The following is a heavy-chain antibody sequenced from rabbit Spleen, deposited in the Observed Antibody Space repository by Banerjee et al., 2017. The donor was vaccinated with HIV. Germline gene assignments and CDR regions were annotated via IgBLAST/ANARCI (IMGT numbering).Heavy chain of an antibody. V-gene: IGHV1S45*01. CDR1: GVSLNDKDV. Sequence: QEELEESGGGLVKPEGSLTLTCKASGVSLNDKDVMCWVRQAPGKGLEWIACIDTSDGDTDYANWPKGRFTISKASSTTVTLKMTSLTAADTATYFCASDIYGHGGFSLWGPGTLVTVS. J-gene: IGHJ4*01. CDR2: IDTSDGDT. D-gene: IGHD6-1*01. CDR3: ASDIYGHGGFSL.